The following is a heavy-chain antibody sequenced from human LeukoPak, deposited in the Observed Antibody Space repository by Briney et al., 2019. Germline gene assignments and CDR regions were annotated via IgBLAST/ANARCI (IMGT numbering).Heavy chain of an antibody. V-gene: IGHV4-39*01. CDR1: GGSISSSSYY. CDR2: IYYSGST. Sequence: SETLSLTCTVSGGSISSSSYYWGWIRQPPGKGLEWIGSIYYSGSTYYNPSLKSRVTISVDTSKNQFSLKLSSVTAADTAVYYCASTYYDILSGTNWFDPWGQGTLVTVSS. J-gene: IGHJ5*02. D-gene: IGHD3-9*01. CDR3: ASTYYDILSGTNWFDP.